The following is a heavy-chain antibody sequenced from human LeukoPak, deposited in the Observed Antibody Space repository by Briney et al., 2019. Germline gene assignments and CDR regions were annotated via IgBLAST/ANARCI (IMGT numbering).Heavy chain of an antibody. D-gene: IGHD6-19*01. V-gene: IGHV4-31*03. CDR3: ARDKARAVAGTYYYYGMDV. Sequence: SQTLSLTCTVSGGSISSGGYYWRWIRKHPGKGLEWIGYIYYSGSTYYNPSLKSRVTISVDTSKNQFSLKLSSVTAADTAVYYCARDKARAVAGTYYYYGMDVWGQGTTVTVSS. CDR1: GGSISSGGYY. J-gene: IGHJ6*02. CDR2: IYYSGST.